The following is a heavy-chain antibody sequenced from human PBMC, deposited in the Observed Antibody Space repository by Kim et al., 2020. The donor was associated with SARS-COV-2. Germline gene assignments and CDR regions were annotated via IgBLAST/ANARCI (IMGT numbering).Heavy chain of an antibody. CDR2: INHSGST. CDR1: GGSFSGYY. CDR3: ARYQDVKPQGHYYYGMDV. D-gene: IGHD3-10*02. Sequence: SETLSLTCAVYGGSFSGYYWSWIRQPPGKGLEWIGEINHSGSTNYNPSLKSRVTISVDTSKNSFSLKLRSVTAADTAVYYCARYQDVKPQGHYYYGMDV. V-gene: IGHV4-34*01. J-gene: IGHJ6*01.